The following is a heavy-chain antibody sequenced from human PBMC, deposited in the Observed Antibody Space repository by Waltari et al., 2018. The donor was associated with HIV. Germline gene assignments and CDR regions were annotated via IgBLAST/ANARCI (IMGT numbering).Heavy chain of an antibody. CDR2: INIDGSST. J-gene: IGHJ4*02. Sequence: VQLVESGGKLVQPGGSLRLSCAASGFNFRSYWMHWIRHVPGKGLVLVVHINIDGSSTSYLESVKGRFTISRDNANNTLYLQMNNLIVEDTAMYFCTRDLSTYGHEFDYWGQGTLVTVAS. CDR3: TRDLSTYGHEFDY. D-gene: IGHD2-2*01. CDR1: GFNFRSYW. V-gene: IGHV3-74*01.